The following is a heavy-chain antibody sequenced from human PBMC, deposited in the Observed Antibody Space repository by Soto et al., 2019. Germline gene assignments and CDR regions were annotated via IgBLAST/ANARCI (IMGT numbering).Heavy chain of an antibody. CDR2: MNPNSGNT. V-gene: IGHV1-8*01. CDR1: RYTFTSYD. J-gene: IGHJ4*02. CDR3: ARRPGGDRCSGGSCYRGGVGYFDY. D-gene: IGHD2-15*01. Sequence: GASVKVSCKASRYTFTSYDINWVRQATGKGLEWMGWMNPNSGNTGYAQKFQGRVTMTRNTSISTAYMELSSLRSEDTAVYYCARRPGGDRCSGGSCYRGGVGYFDYWGQGTLVTVSS.